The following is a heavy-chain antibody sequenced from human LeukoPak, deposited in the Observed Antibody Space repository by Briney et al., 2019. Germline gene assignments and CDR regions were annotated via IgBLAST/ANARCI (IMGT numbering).Heavy chain of an antibody. D-gene: IGHD3-22*01. Sequence: SETLSLTCTVSGGSINTKTHYWACIRRTPGKGLEWIGSVFYNGNTYYNPSLKSRVTISVDTSKNQFSLRLTSVTAADTAVYYCAKHGEDDSGYYADFFDHYGQGTLATVSS. CDR3: AKHGEDDSGYYADFFDH. CDR2: VFYNGNT. V-gene: IGHV4-39*01. J-gene: IGHJ4*02. CDR1: GGSINTKTHY.